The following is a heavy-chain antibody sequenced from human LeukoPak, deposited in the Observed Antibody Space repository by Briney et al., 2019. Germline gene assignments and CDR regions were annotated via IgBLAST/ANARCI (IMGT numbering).Heavy chain of an antibody. V-gene: IGHV4-4*07. CDR1: GGSISGYY. J-gene: IGHJ4*01. D-gene: IGHD1-26*01. Sequence: SETLSLTCTVSGGSISGYYWSWIRQPAGKGLEWLGRIYTNGTTNYNPSLTSRVTMSVDMSKDQFSLKVNSVTAADTAVYYCARDASGTYYVDGWYFDLWGHGTLVTVSS. CDR2: IYTNGTT. CDR3: ARDASGTYYVDGWYFDL.